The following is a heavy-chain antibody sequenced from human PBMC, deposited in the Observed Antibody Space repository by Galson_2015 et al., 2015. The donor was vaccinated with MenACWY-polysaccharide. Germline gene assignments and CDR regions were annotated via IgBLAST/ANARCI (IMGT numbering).Heavy chain of an antibody. CDR2: ISYDGSNK. V-gene: IGHV3-30*03. J-gene: IGHJ4*02. CDR3: AIYCSSSSCYKADFHY. Sequence: SPRLSCAASGFTFSSHGMHRARPAPRKGLGWAAVISYDGSNKYYADSVRVRFTISRDNSKNTLYLQMNSLRPEDTAMYYCAIYCSSSSCYKADFHYWGQGTLVTVSS. CDR1: GFTFSSHG. D-gene: IGHD2-2*02.